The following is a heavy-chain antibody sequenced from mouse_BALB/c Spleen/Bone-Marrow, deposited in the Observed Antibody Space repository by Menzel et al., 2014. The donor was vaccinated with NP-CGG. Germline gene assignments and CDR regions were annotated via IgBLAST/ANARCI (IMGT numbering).Heavy chain of an antibody. CDR1: GDSISSGY. D-gene: IGHD1-1*02. J-gene: IGHJ2*01. Sequence: EVHLVESGPSLVKPSQTLSLTCSVTGDSISSGYWNWIRKFPGNRFGSMGNISYSGYTYYSPSLKSRISITRDTSKNQYFLQLNSVTTEDTATYYCAGSGYGYLDYWGQGTTLTVSS. CDR2: ISYSGYT. CDR3: AGSGYGYLDY. V-gene: IGHV3-8*02.